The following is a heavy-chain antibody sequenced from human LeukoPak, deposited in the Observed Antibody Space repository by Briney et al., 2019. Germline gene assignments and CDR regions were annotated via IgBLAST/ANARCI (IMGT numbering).Heavy chain of an antibody. CDR3: ARDPGYCSGGSCYSSG. D-gene: IGHD2-15*01. Sequence: SVKVSCKASGGTFSSYAISWVRQAPGQGLEWMGGIIPIFGTANYAQKFQGRVTITADESTSTAYMELSSLRSEDTAVYYCARDPGYCSGGSCYSSGWGQGTLVTVSS. J-gene: IGHJ4*02. V-gene: IGHV1-69*13. CDR1: GGTFSSYA. CDR2: IIPIFGTA.